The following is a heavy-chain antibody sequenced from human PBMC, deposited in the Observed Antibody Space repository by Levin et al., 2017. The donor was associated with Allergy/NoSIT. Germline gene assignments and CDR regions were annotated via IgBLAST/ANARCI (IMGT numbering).Heavy chain of an antibody. CDR3: ARPPLTGDGVGDY. J-gene: IGHJ4*02. CDR1: GFTFSSYS. V-gene: IGHV3-21*01. CDR2: ISSSSSYI. Sequence: PGGSLRLSCAASGFTFSSYSMNWVRQAPGKGLEWVSSISSSSSYIYYADSVKGRFTISRDNAKNSLYLQMNSLRAEDTAVYYCARPPLTGDGVGDYWGQGTLVTVSS. D-gene: IGHD7-27*01.